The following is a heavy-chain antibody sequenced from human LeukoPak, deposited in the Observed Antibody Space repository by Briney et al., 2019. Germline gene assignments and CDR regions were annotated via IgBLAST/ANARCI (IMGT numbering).Heavy chain of an antibody. J-gene: IGHJ4*02. Sequence: GGSLRLSCAASGFTFSSYGMHWVRQAPGKGLEWVAVIWYDGSNKYYADSVKGRFTISRDNSKNTLYLQMNSLRAEDTAVYYCARGVGEQWLATFDYWGQGTLVTVSS. CDR3: ARGVGEQWLATFDY. D-gene: IGHD6-19*01. CDR2: IWYDGSNK. V-gene: IGHV3-33*01. CDR1: GFTFSSYG.